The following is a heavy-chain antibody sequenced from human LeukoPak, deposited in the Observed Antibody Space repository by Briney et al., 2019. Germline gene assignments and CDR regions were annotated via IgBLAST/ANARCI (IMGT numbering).Heavy chain of an antibody. V-gene: IGHV1-18*01. D-gene: IGHD3-22*01. CDR1: GYTFTSYG. CDR3: ARRESDYYDSSGYYY. Sequence: ASVKVSCKASGYTFTSYGISWVRQAPGQGLEWMGWISAYNGNTNYAQKLQGRVTMTTDTSTSTAYMELRSLRSDDTAVYYCARRESDYYDSSGYYYWGQGTLVTVSS. CDR2: ISAYNGNT. J-gene: IGHJ4*02.